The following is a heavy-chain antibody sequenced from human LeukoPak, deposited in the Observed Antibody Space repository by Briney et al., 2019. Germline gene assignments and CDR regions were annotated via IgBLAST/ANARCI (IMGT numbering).Heavy chain of an antibody. J-gene: IGHJ5*02. CDR1: GVSVTSHY. V-gene: IGHV4-59*02. D-gene: IGHD2-2*01. CDR3: AAKPVVPASQGHYFDR. Sequence: SETLSLTCTVSGVSVTSHYWSWIRQPPGKGLEWVGNVYYNGDTSCHPSLRSRVTMSVDTTKNQFSLNLASVTAADTAVYYCAAKPVVPASQGHYFDRWGLGTLVTVSS. CDR2: VYYNGDT.